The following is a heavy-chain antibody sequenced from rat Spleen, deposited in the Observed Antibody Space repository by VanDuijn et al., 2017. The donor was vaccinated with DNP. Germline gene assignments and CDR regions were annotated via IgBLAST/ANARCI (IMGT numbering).Heavy chain of an antibody. CDR3: ARYYGYNYYAMDA. Sequence: QVQLKESGPGLVQPSQTLSLTCTVSGFSLTDYSVHWVRQPPGKVLEWIAVISSGGSTYYNSGFKSRLRISRDTSKSQVFLKMNSLQTEDTAMYFCARYYGYNYYAMDAWGQGTSVTVSS. J-gene: IGHJ4*01. V-gene: IGHV2S12*01. CDR2: ISSGGST. CDR1: GFSLTDYS. D-gene: IGHD1-9*01.